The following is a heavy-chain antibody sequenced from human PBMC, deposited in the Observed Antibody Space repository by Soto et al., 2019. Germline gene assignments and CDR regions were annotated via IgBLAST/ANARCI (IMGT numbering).Heavy chain of an antibody. J-gene: IGHJ3*02. CDR2: ILVDGRT. CDR1: GFAFYYYN. Sequence: GSLRLSCAASGFAFYYYNMNWVRQAPGRGLEWVSTILVDGRTFYVDSVKGRFTISRDSSQNTVYLQMNSLTAGDTALYYCAKATATGGGAFDICGQGTMVTVSS. D-gene: IGHD2-8*02. CDR3: AKATATGGGAFDI. V-gene: IGHV3-23*01.